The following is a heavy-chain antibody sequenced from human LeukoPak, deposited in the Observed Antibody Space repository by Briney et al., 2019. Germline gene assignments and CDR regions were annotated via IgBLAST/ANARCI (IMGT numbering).Heavy chain of an antibody. D-gene: IGHD4-17*01. CDR1: GFTFSSHG. J-gene: IGHJ6*04. CDR3: ARDHLPVTTVTTLDV. V-gene: IGHV3-23*01. CDR2: ITSGTRT. Sequence: PGGSLRLSCVASGFTFSSHGMNWVRQAPGKGLEWVSGITSGTRTYYADSVKGRFAISRDNSKNTMYLQMNSLRAEDTAVYYCARDHLPVTTVTTLDVWGKGTTVTISS.